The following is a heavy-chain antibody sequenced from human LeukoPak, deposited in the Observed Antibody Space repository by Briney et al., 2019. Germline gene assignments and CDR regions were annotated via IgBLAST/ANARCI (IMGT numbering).Heavy chain of an antibody. J-gene: IGHJ4*02. CDR1: GFTFRDYY. CDR3: ARASVDTASPASDY. D-gene: IGHD5-18*01. CDR2: ISGSGSTI. V-gene: IGHV3-11*01. Sequence: GGSLRLSCAASGFTFRDYYMSWIRQAPGKGLEWVSYISGSGSTIYYADSVKGRFTISRDNAKNSLYLQMNSLRADDTAVHYCARASVDTASPASDYWGQGTLVTVSS.